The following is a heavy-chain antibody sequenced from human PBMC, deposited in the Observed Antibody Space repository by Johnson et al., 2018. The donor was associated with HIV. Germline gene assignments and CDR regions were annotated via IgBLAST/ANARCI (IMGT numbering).Heavy chain of an antibody. Sequence: VQLVESGGGVVRPGGSLRLSCTTSEFIFDDYGMSWVRQAPGKGLEWVSGINWNGDTTAYADSVKGRFTISRDNAKNSLYLQMNSLRAEDTALDYCARALGTAVGAFDIWGQGTMVTVSS. D-gene: IGHD4-23*01. CDR3: ARALGTAVGAFDI. CDR2: INWNGDTT. J-gene: IGHJ3*02. CDR1: EFIFDDYG. V-gene: IGHV3-20*04.